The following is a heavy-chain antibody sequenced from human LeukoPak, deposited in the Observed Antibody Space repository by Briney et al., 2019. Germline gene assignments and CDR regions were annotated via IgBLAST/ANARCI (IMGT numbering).Heavy chain of an antibody. CDR3: ASPVRVVVTARGPFDY. J-gene: IGHJ4*02. D-gene: IGHD2-21*02. V-gene: IGHV1-69*13. CDR1: GGTFSSYA. Sequence: ASVKVSCKASGGTFSSYAISWVRQAPGQGLEWMGGIIPIFGTANYAQKFQGRVTITADESTSTAYMELSSLRSEDTAVYYCASPVRVVVTARGPFDYWGQGTLVTVSS. CDR2: IIPIFGTA.